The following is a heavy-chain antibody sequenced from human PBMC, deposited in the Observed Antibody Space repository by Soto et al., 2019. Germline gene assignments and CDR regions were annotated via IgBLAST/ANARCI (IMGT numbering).Heavy chain of an antibody. Sequence: ASVKVSCKASGYTFTSYYMHWVRQAPGQGLEWMGIINPSGGSTSYAQKFQGRVTMTRDTSTSTVYMELSSLRSEDTAVYYCARDRELLILEWLSDYYYYGMDVWGQGTTVTVSS. CDR3: ARDRELLILEWLSDYYYYGMDV. J-gene: IGHJ6*02. D-gene: IGHD3-3*01. CDR1: GYTFTSYY. V-gene: IGHV1-46*01. CDR2: INPSGGST.